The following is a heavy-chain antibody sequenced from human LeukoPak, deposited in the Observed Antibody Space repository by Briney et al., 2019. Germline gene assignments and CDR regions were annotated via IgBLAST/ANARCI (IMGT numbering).Heavy chain of an antibody. D-gene: IGHD4-17*01. CDR3: ARDLVTVTKGFDI. Sequence: ASESLSLTCAVSGDSFSSHYWTWIRQPPGKGLEWIGYISYIGSTNYNPSLKSRVTISIDTSKNQFSPKLSSVTAADTAVYYCARDLVTVTKGFDIWGQGTMVSVSS. V-gene: IGHV4-59*11. CDR2: ISYIGST. J-gene: IGHJ3*02. CDR1: GDSFSSHY.